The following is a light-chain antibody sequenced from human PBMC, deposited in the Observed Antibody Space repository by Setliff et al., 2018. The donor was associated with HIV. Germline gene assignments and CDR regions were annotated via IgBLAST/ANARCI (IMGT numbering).Light chain of an antibody. J-gene: IGLJ1*01. Sequence: QSALTQPASVSGSPGQSITVSCTGTSSDLGDYNYVSWYQQQPGQAPKLLIYDVSDRPSGVSNCFSGSKSGNTASLTISGLQAEDEAEYYCTSYTSDNVGFGTGTKAPS. CDR2: DVS. CDR3: TSYTSDNVG. V-gene: IGLV2-14*01. CDR1: SSDLGDYNY.